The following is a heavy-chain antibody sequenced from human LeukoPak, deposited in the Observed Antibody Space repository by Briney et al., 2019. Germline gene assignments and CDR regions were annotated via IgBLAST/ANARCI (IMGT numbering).Heavy chain of an antibody. Sequence: GGSLRLSCAASGFTFSKYWMTWVRQAPGKGLEWVANIKQDGSEKSYVDSVKGRFTISRDNTKNSLFLQMNSLRVEDTAVYYCARGSGHDRVYYYGMDVWGQGTTVTVSS. CDR3: ARGSGHDRVYYYGMDV. J-gene: IGHJ6*02. CDR2: IKQDGSEK. CDR1: GFTFSKYW. V-gene: IGHV3-7*03. D-gene: IGHD5-12*01.